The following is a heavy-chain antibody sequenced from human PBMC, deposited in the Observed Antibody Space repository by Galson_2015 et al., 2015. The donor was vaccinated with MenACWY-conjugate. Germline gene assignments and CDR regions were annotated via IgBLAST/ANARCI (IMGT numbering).Heavy chain of an antibody. CDR2: ISGSGERT. J-gene: IGHJ4*02. D-gene: IGHD5-18*01. CDR3: AKDRWDTYMNYYFDS. CDR1: GFTFTNYA. V-gene: IGHV3-23*01. Sequence: SLRLSCAASGFTFTNYAASWVRQAPGKGLEWVSGISGSGERTHYADSVKGRFTISRDNSKNTLHLQMNSLRAEDTAEYYCAKDRWDTYMNYYFDSWGQGTLVTVSS.